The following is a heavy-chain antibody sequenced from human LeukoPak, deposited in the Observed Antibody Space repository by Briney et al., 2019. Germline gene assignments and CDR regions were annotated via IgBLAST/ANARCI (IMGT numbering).Heavy chain of an antibody. D-gene: IGHD3-16*01. CDR1: GGSISSYY. Sequence: SETLSLTCTVSGGSISSYYWSWIRQPPGKGLEWMGYIYYSGSNNYNPSLKSRVTISVDTSKNQFSLKLSSVTAADTAVYYCARTLGDFDYWGQGTLVTVSS. CDR2: IYYSGSN. V-gene: IGHV4-59*08. J-gene: IGHJ4*02. CDR3: ARTLGDFDY.